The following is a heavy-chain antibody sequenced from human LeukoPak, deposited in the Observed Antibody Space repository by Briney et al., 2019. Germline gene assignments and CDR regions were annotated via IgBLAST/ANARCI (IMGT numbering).Heavy chain of an antibody. CDR2: ISSSGSAK. Sequence: GGSLRLSCAASGFTFSSYGLNWVRQAPGKGLEWVSHISSSGSAKYYADSVKGRFTISRDNAKNSLYLQMNSLRDEDTAVFYCASGSGHWGQGTLVTVSS. J-gene: IGHJ4*02. CDR3: ASGSGH. CDR1: GFTFSSYG. V-gene: IGHV3-48*02. D-gene: IGHD2-2*03.